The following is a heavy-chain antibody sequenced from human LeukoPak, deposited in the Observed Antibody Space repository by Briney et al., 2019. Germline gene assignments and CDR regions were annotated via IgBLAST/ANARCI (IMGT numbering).Heavy chain of an antibody. V-gene: IGHV3-7*03. CDR1: GFTFSSYS. J-gene: IGHJ4*02. CDR3: ARRYFDY. CDR2: IKQDGSEK. Sequence: QLGGSLRLSCAASGFTFSSYSMNWVRQAPGKGLEWVANIKQDGSEKYYVDSVKGRFTISRDNAKNSLYLQMNSLRAEDTAVYYCARRYFDYWGQGTLVTVSS.